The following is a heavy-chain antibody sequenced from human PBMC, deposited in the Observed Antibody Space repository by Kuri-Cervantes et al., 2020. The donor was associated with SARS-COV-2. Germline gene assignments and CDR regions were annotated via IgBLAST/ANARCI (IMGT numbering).Heavy chain of an antibody. J-gene: IGHJ4*02. V-gene: IGHV1-18*04. CDR1: GYTFSNYG. Sequence: ASVKVSCKASGYTFSNYGFSWVRQAPGQGLEWMGWVSSNTGNTDYAQKFLGRITMTADKSTTTADLELRSLRSDDTAVYYCARVNWDVPFTTLDYWGQGTRVTGYS. D-gene: IGHD1-1*01. CDR2: VSSNTGNT. CDR3: ARVNWDVPFTTLDY.